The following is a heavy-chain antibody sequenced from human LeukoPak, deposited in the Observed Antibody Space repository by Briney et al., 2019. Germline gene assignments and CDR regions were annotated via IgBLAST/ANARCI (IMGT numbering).Heavy chain of an antibody. J-gene: IGHJ1*01. D-gene: IGHD2-15*01. CDR3: AKDERYCSGGSCYSTYFQH. CDR2: ISGSGGST. CDR1: GFTFRSYA. Sequence: GGSLGLSCAASGFTFRSYAMSWVRQAPGKGLEWVSAISGSGGSTYYADSVKGRFTISRDNSKNTLYLQMNSLRAEDTAVYYCAKDERYCSGGSCYSTYFQHWGQGTLVTVSS. V-gene: IGHV3-23*01.